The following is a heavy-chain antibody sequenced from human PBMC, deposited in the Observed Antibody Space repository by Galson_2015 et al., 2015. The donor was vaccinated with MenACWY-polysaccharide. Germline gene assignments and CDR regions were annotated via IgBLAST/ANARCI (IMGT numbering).Heavy chain of an antibody. CDR3: ARGYSAYD. CDR2: IKSDGSST. J-gene: IGHJ4*02. V-gene: IGHV3-74*01. CDR1: GFTFSTYW. D-gene: IGHD5-12*01. Sequence: SLRLSCAASGFTFSTYWMHWVRQAPGKGLVRVSRIKSDGSSTNYADSVKGRFTISRDNAKNTLHLQMNSLRAEGTALYYCARGYSAYDWGQGTLVTVSA.